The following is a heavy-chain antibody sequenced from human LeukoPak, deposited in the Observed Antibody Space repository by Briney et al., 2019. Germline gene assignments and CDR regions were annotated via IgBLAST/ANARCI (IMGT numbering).Heavy chain of an antibody. Sequence: SLSLSFAASGFTFDDYAMHWVRQPPGKGLEWVSGISWNIGSIGYADSVKGRFTISKDNAKNSLYLQMNSLRAEDTAVYYCARDPYSGSYGNYYYYFMDVWGKGTTVTISS. CDR1: GFTFDDYA. D-gene: IGHD1-26*01. CDR3: ARDPYSGSYGNYYYYFMDV. V-gene: IGHV3-9*01. CDR2: ISWNIGSI. J-gene: IGHJ6*03.